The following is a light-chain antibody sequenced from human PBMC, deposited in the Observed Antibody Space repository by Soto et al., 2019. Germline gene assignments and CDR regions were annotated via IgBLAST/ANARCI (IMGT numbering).Light chain of an antibody. CDR2: DVK. CDR1: SNDVGGYNF. J-gene: IGLJ1*01. V-gene: IGLV2-11*01. Sequence: QSALTQPRSVSGSPGQSVTISCTGTSNDVGGYNFVTWYQQHPDKAPKLIIYDVKKRPSGVPDRFPGSESGSTASLTISGLQADDEADYYCCSLAAGHTYVFGTGTKLTVL. CDR3: CSLAAGHTYV.